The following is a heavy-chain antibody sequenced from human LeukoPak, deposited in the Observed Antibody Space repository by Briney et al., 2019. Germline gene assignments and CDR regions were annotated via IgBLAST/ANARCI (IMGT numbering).Heavy chain of an antibody. CDR1: GDSVNSATFY. V-gene: IGHV4-61*01. CDR2: TYNRGNT. CDR3: ARDFWAATGAFEI. Sequence: SETLSLTCTVSGDSVNSATFYWAWIRQSPGKGLELIGYTYNRGNTNYNPSLNSRVTISVDTSKNQFSLKLRSVTAADSAVYYCARDFWAATGAFEIWGQGASVTVSS. D-gene: IGHD3/OR15-3a*01. J-gene: IGHJ3*02.